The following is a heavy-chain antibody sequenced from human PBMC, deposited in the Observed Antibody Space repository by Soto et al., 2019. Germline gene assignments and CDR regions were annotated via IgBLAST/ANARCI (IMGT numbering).Heavy chain of an antibody. D-gene: IGHD5-18*01. CDR1: GFTFSSYW. CDR3: ARLSYRGYSYGPLELAFDI. Sequence: GGSMRLSCAASGFTFSSYWRSWVRQAPGKGLEWVANIKQDGSEKYYVDSVKGRFTISRDNAKNSLYLQMNSLRAEDTAVYYCARLSYRGYSYGPLELAFDIWGQGTMVTVSS. V-gene: IGHV3-7*05. J-gene: IGHJ3*02. CDR2: IKQDGSEK.